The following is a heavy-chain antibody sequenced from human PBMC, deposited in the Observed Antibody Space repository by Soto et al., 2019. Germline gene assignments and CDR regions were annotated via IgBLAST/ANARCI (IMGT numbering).Heavy chain of an antibody. V-gene: IGHV4-34*01. D-gene: IGHD6-19*01. CDR1: GGSFSGYY. J-gene: IGHJ4*02. Sequence: SETLSLTCAVYGGSFSGYYWSWIRQPPGKGLEWIGEINHSGSTNYNPSLKSRVTISVDTSKNQFSLKLSSVTAADTAVYYCARASYKPWLAWYFDYWGQGTLVTVSS. CDR3: ARASYKPWLAWYFDY. CDR2: INHSGST.